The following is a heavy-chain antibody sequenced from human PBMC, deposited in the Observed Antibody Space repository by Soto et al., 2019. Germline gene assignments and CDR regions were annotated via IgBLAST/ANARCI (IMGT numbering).Heavy chain of an antibody. CDR2: INAANGDT. V-gene: IGHV1-3*01. Sequence: GASVKVSCKASGYTFIIYGIHWVGQAAVQRLEWMGWINAANGDTKYSPKFQGRVTITRDTSASTAYMELSSLRSEDTAVYYCVRRHVSATGIDWFDPWGQGTLVTVSS. CDR3: VRRHVSATGIDWFDP. D-gene: IGHD6-13*01. CDR1: GYTFIIYG. J-gene: IGHJ5*02.